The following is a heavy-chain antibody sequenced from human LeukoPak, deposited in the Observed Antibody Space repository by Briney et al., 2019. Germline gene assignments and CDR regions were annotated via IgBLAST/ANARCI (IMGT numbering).Heavy chain of an antibody. J-gene: IGHJ4*02. D-gene: IGHD3-10*01. CDR3: VRGSKIRGVIPEGEFDY. V-gene: IGHV3-30*03. CDR2: ISFDGKRN. CDR1: GFTFSSYW. Sequence: GGSLRLSCAASGFTFSSYWMNWVRQAPNKGLEWVAVISFDGKRNYYADSVKGRFTLSRDDSKNTVYLQMNRLRAEDTAVYFCVRGSKIRGVIPEGEFDYWGQGTLVTVSS.